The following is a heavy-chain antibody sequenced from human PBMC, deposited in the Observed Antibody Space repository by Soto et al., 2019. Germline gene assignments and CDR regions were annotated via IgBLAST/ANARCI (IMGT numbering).Heavy chain of an antibody. V-gene: IGHV1-18*01. D-gene: IGHD6-13*01. CDR1: GYTFTNFG. CDR3: ARQESIAAAGTGYWFDP. Sequence: ASVKVSCKASGYTFTNFGISWVRQAPGQGLEWMGWISAYNGNTNYAQKFQGRVTMTTDTSTSTAYMEVRSLRFDDTAVYYCARQESIAAAGTGYWFDPWGQGTLDTVSS. J-gene: IGHJ5*02. CDR2: ISAYNGNT.